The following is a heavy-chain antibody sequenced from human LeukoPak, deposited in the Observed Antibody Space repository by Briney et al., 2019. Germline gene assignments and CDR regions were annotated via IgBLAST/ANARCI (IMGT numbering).Heavy chain of an antibody. CDR2: ISTSLNT. CDR1: GFPFNRYA. Sequence: GGSLRLSCTASGFPFNRYAMNWVRQAPGKGLEWVSLISTSLNTHYADSVRGRFSVSRDNSKNTLYLQMNSLRAEDTAVYYCARDRRVYYYGSGSYYPIHFDYWGQGTLVTVSS. CDR3: ARDRRVYYYGSGSYYPIHFDY. J-gene: IGHJ4*02. D-gene: IGHD3-10*01. V-gene: IGHV3-23*01.